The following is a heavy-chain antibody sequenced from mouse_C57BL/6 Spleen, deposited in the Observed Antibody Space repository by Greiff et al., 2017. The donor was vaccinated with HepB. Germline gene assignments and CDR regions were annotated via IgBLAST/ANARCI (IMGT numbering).Heavy chain of an antibody. V-gene: IGHV1-55*01. D-gene: IGHD1-1*01. CDR3: ARRSTVVANYYAMDY. CDR2: IYPGSGST. Sequence: VQLQQPGAELVKPGASVKMSCKASGYTFTSYWITWVKQRPGQGLEWIGDIYPGSGSTNYNEKFKSKATLTVDTSSSTAYMQLSSLTSEDSAVYYCARRSTVVANYYAMDYWGQGTSVTVSS. J-gene: IGHJ4*01. CDR1: GYTFTSYW.